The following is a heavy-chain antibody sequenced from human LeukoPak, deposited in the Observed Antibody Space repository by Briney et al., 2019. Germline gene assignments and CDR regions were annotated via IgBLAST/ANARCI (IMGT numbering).Heavy chain of an antibody. V-gene: IGHV4-4*02. J-gene: IGHJ2*01. Sequence: SETLSLTCAVSGGSISSSNWWSWVRQPPGKGLEWIGYIYYSGSTNYNPSLKSRVTISVDTSKNQFSLKLSSVTAADTAVYYCARDPHPLTPDWYFDLWGRGTLVTVSS. CDR1: GGSISSSNW. CDR2: IYYSGST. CDR3: ARDPHPLTPDWYFDL.